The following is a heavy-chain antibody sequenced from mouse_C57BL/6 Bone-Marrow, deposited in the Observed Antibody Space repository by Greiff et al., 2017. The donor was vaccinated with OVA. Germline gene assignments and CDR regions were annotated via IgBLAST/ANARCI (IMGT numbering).Heavy chain of an antibody. D-gene: IGHD1-1*01. Sequence: EVKLVESGGGLVQPGGSLSLSCAASGFTFTDYYMSWVRQPPGKALEWLGFIRNKANGYTTEYSASVKGRFTISRDNSQSILYLQMNALRAEDSATYYCARYHYGSPLDYWGQGTTLTVSS. CDR3: ARYHYGSPLDY. J-gene: IGHJ2*01. CDR1: GFTFTDYY. V-gene: IGHV7-3*01. CDR2: IRNKANGYTT.